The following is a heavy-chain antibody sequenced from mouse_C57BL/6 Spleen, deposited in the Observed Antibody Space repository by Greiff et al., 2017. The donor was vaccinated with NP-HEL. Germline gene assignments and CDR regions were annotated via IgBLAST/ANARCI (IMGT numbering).Heavy chain of an antibody. V-gene: IGHV5-6*01. CDR2: ISSGGSYT. J-gene: IGHJ1*03. CDR1: GFTFSSYG. Sequence: EVHLVESGGDLVKPGGSLKLSCAASGFTFSSYGMSWVRQTPDKRLEWVATISSGGSYTYYPDSVKGRFTISRDNAKNTLYLQMSSLKSEDTAMYYCARRTTVVARYFDVWGTGTTVTVSS. CDR3: ARRTTVVARYFDV. D-gene: IGHD1-1*01.